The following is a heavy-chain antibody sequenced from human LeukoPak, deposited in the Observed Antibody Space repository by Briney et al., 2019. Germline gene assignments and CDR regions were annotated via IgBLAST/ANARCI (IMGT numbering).Heavy chain of an antibody. CDR1: GGTFSSYA. Sequence: ASVKVSCKASGGTFSSYAISWVRQAPGQGLEWMGRIIPILGIANYAQKFQGRVTITADKSTSTAYMELRSLRSEDTAVYYCAREPYSSSFYFDYWGQGTLVTVSS. J-gene: IGHJ4*02. CDR3: AREPYSSSFYFDY. D-gene: IGHD6-6*01. V-gene: IGHV1-69*04. CDR2: IIPILGIA.